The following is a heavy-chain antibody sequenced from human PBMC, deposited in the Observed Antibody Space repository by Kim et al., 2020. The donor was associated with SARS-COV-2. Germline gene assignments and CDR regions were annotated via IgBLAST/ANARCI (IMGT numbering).Heavy chain of an antibody. V-gene: IGHV5-51*01. J-gene: IGHJ4*02. Sequence: TRYSPSCQGQVTISADKSISTAYLQWSSLKASYTAMYYCARHSRSGGFDYWGQGTLVTVSS. CDR2: T. CDR3: ARHSRSGGFDY. D-gene: IGHD1-26*01.